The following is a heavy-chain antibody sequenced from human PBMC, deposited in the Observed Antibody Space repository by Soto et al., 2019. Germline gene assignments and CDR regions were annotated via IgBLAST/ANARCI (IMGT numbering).Heavy chain of an antibody. CDR3: AREAYFDWLLGAQRSHWFDP. J-gene: IGHJ5*02. Sequence: GGSLRLSCAASGFSLTNYVMNWVRQAPGKGLEWISSIGGSSSTIFHADSVKGRFTISRDSAKNSLYLQMNSLRAEDTAVYYCAREAYFDWLLGAQRSHWFDPWGQGTLVTVSS. CDR2: IGGSSSTI. CDR1: GFSLTNYV. D-gene: IGHD3-9*01. V-gene: IGHV3-48*01.